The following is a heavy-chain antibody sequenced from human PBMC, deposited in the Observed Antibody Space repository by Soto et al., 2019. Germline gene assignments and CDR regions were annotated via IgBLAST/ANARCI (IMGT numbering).Heavy chain of an antibody. J-gene: IGHJ3*02. V-gene: IGHV1-24*01. D-gene: IGHD4-17*01. CDR1: GYTLTELS. Sequence: ASVKVSCKVSGYTLTELSMHWVRQAPGKGLEWMGGFDPEDGETIYAQKFQGRVTMTEDTSTDTAYMELSSLRSEDTAVYYCATGGAGRTTVTTGLNDAFDIWGQGTMVTVSS. CDR3: ATGGAGRTTVTTGLNDAFDI. CDR2: FDPEDGET.